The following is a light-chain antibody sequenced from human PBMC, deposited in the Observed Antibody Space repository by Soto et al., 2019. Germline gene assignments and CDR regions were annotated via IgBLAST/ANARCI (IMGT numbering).Light chain of an antibody. V-gene: IGKV1-6*01. Sequence: AIQMTPSPSSLSASVGDRVTITCRASQAIRTDLGWYQQRLGKAPKLLIYGTSNLQSGVPSRFIASRSGPYFTLFINCLQAEDLETYDYLQDYSSPPAFGQATKLDIK. CDR2: GTS. CDR1: QAIRTD. J-gene: IGKJ1*01. CDR3: LQDYSSPPA.